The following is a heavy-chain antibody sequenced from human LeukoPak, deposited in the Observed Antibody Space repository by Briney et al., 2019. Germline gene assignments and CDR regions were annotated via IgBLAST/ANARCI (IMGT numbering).Heavy chain of an antibody. D-gene: IGHD3-10*01. CDR3: ARDQTYYYTRGAVDI. V-gene: IGHV3-11*04. CDR2: ISSSGSTI. Sequence: GGSLRLSCAASGFTVSSNYMSWVRQAPGKGLEWVSYISSSGSTIYYADSVKGRFTISRDNAKNSLYLQMNSLRAEDTAVYYCARDQTYYYTRGAVDIWGQGTMVTVSS. CDR1: GFTVSSNY. J-gene: IGHJ3*02.